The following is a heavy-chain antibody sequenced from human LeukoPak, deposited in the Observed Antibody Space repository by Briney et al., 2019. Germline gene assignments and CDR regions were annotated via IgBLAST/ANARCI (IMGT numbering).Heavy chain of an antibody. CDR2: ISSSSSTI. D-gene: IGHD6-13*01. CDR3: ARDYSSPNYYYYYMDV. J-gene: IGHJ6*03. V-gene: IGHV3-48*04. Sequence: GGSLRLSCAASGFTFSSYSMNWVRQAPGRGLEWVSYISSSSSTINYADSVKGRFTISRDNAKNSLYLQMNSLRAEDTAVYYCARDYSSPNYYYYYMDVWGKGTTVTVSS. CDR1: GFTFSSYS.